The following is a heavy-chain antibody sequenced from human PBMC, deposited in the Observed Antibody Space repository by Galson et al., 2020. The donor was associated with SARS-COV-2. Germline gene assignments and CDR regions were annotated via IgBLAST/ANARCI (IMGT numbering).Heavy chain of an antibody. D-gene: IGHD1-26*01. J-gene: IGHJ4*02. Sequence: ESLKISSAASGFTVSNTYMSCARQAPGKGLEWVSVIYSGGSTYYADSVKGRFTISRDNSKNTLYLQMKSLSTEDTAVYYGARGPLGREGHWGQGTLVTVSS. CDR2: IYSGGST. V-gene: IGHV3-53*01. CDR3: ARGPLGREGH. CDR1: GFTVSNTY.